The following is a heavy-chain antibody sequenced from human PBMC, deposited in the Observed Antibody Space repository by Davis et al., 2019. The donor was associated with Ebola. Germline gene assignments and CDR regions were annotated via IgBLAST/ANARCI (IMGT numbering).Heavy chain of an antibody. J-gene: IGHJ6*02. Sequence: SETLSLTCTVSAGSISSSSYYWGWIRQPPGKGLEWIGSIYYSGSTYYNPSLKSRVTISVDTSKNQFSLKLSSVTAADPAVYYCAKDSYSSSWYVVGYYYYYGMDVWGQGTTVTVSS. D-gene: IGHD6-13*01. V-gene: IGHV4-39*02. CDR2: IYYSGST. CDR3: AKDSYSSSWYVVGYYYYYGMDV. CDR1: AGSISSSSYY.